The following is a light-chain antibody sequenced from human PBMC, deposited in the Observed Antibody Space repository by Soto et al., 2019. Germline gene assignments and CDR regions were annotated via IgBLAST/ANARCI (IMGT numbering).Light chain of an antibody. CDR1: SGSVSTSYY. CDR2: NTN. Sequence: QTVVTQEPSFSVSPGGTVTLTCGLSSGSVSTSYYPSWYQQTPGQDPRTLIYNTNTRSSGVPDRFSGSILGNKAALTITGAQADDESDYYCVVYMGSGIWVFGGGTQLTVL. CDR3: VVYMGSGIWV. V-gene: IGLV8-61*01. J-gene: IGLJ3*02.